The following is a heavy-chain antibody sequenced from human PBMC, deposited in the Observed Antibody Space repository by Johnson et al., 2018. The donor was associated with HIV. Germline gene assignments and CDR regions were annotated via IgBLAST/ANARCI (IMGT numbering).Heavy chain of an antibody. Sequence: EQLVESGGGLVQPGGSLRLSCAASGFTFSSYAMSWVRQAPGKGLEWVSVLWSGGNTWYAGSVKGRFPISRDNSKNTLYLQMNSLRAEDTAVYYCASGLDNWNDRDAFDIWDQGTMVTVSS. CDR3: ASGLDNWNDRDAFDI. CDR1: GFTFSSYA. V-gene: IGHV3-66*01. J-gene: IGHJ3*02. CDR2: LWSGGNT. D-gene: IGHD1-1*01.